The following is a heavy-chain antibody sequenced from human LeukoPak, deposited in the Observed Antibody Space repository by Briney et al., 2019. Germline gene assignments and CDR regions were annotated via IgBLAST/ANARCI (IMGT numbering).Heavy chain of an antibody. CDR3: AKDRGSYSTTADS. CDR1: GFTFSDYG. J-gene: IGHJ5*01. D-gene: IGHD1-26*01. V-gene: IGHV3-33*06. CDR2: IWYGGTNK. Sequence: GRPLRLSWAASGFTFSDYGIHWVRQAPGKGLEWVAVIWYGGTNKYYGDSVKGRFTISRDNSKNTLYLQMNSLRAEDTAVYYCAKDRGSYSTTADSWGQGTLVTVSS.